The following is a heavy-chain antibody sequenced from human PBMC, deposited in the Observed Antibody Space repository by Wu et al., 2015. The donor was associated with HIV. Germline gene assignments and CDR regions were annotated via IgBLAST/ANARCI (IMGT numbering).Heavy chain of an antibody. CDR3: ASANRERRAAFDF. CDR2: ISPIYGIV. V-gene: IGHV1-69*12. D-gene: IGHD1-1*01. CDR1: GDTFNNYA. Sequence: QVHLVQSGAEVKRPGSSVKVSCKVSGDTFNNYALTWVRQAPGQGLEWLAVISPIYGIVNSARKVQGRVTITADEPTNTVTMELRSLTSEDTAVYYCASANRERRAAFDFWGQGTMVIVS. J-gene: IGHJ3*01.